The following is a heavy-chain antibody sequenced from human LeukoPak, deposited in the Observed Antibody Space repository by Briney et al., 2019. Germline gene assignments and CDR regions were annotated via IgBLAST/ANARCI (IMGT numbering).Heavy chain of an antibody. V-gene: IGHV4-39*01. Sequence: SETLSLTCTVSGGSISRSSYYWGWIRQPPGTGLEWIGSIYYSGSTYYNSSLKSRVTISVDTSKNQFSLKLSSVTAADTAVYYCARHADWNGWFDPWGQGTLVTVSS. J-gene: IGHJ5*02. CDR1: GGSISRSSYY. CDR3: ARHADWNGWFDP. CDR2: IYYSGST. D-gene: IGHD1-1*01.